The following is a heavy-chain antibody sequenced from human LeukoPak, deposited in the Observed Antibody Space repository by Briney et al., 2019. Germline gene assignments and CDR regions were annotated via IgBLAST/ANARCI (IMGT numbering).Heavy chain of an antibody. CDR1: GYTFTSYG. CDR2: ISAYNGNT. CDR3: ARAPSRYSNVERSVGRWFYYYMDV. J-gene: IGHJ6*03. Sequence: ASVKVSFTASGYTFTSYGISWVRQAPGQGLEGMGWISAYNGNTNYAQKFQGRVTMTTDTSATTAYMELRSLRSDDTAVYYCARAPSRYSNVERSVGRWFYYYMDVWGQGTTVTVSS. D-gene: IGHD4-11*01. V-gene: IGHV1-18*01.